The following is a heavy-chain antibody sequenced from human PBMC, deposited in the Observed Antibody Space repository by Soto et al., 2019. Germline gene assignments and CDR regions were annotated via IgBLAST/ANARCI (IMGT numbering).Heavy chain of an antibody. CDR3: ATSPSAARGTFDY. D-gene: IGHD2-2*01. V-gene: IGHV5-51*01. J-gene: IGHJ4*02. CDR2: IYPGDSDT. CDR1: GYSFTSYW. Sequence: GESLRISCKGSGYSFTSYWIGWVRQMPGKGLEWMGIIYPGDSDTRYSPSFQGQVTISADKSISTAYLQWSSLKASDTAMYYCATSPSAARGTFDYWGQGTLVTVSS.